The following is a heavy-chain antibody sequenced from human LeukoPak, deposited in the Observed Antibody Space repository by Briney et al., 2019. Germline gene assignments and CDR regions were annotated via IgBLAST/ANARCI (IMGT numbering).Heavy chain of an antibody. CDR2: ISSSNNYI. J-gene: IGHJ4*02. Sequence: GGSLRLSCAASGFTFSWYTMNWVRQAPGKGLEWVSSISSSNNYIYYADSVKGRFTISRDNAKNSLYLQMNSLRAEDTAVYYCARRSPNYYFDYWGQGTPVTVSS. V-gene: IGHV3-21*01. CDR3: ARRSPNYYFDY. CDR1: GFTFSWYT.